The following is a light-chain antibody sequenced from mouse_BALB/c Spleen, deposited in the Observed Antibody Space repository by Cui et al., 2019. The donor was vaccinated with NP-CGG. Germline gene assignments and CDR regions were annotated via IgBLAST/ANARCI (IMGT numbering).Light chain of an antibody. CDR3: ALWYSNHWV. V-gene: IGLV1*01. CDR1: TGAVTISNY. J-gene: IGLJ1*01. Sequence: QAVVTQESALTTSPGETVTLTCRSSTGAVTISNYANWFQEKPDHLFTGLIGGTNNRAPGVPARFSGSLIGDKAALTITGAQTEDEAIYFCALWYSNHWVFGGGTKLIVL. CDR2: GTN.